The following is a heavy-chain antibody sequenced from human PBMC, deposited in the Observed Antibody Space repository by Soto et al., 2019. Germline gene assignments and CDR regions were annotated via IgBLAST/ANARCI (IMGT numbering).Heavy chain of an antibody. J-gene: IGHJ5*02. V-gene: IGHV4-59*06. CDR2: IYYSGST. Sequence: PSETLSLTCTVSGCSINHYYWSWIRQPPGKGLEWIGYIYYSGSTYYSPSLKSRVTISVDTSKNQFSLKLSSVTAADTAVYYCARSVFPWGQGTLVTVSS. CDR1: GCSINHYY. CDR3: ARSVFP.